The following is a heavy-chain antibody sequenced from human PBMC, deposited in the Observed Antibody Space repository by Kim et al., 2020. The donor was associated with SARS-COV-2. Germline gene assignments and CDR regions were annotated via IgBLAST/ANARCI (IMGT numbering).Heavy chain of an antibody. CDR3: ARDRYDSSGYWYFDY. CDR1: GGTFSSYA. J-gene: IGHJ4*02. V-gene: IGHV1-69*13. CDR2: IIPIFGTA. D-gene: IGHD3-22*01. Sequence: SVKVSCKASGGTFSSYAISWVRQAPGQGLEWMGGIIPIFGTANYAQKFQGRVTITADESTSTAYMELSSLRSEDTAVYYCARDRYDSSGYWYFDYWGQGTLVTVSS.